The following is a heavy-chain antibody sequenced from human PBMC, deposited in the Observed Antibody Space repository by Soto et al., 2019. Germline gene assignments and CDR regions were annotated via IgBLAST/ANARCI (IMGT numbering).Heavy chain of an antibody. V-gene: IGHV4-30-4*01. J-gene: IGHJ6*02. CDR2: IYYSGST. CDR3: ARDVDELLGYYGMDV. Sequence: SETLSLTCTVSGGSISSGDYYWSWIRQPPGKGLEWIGYIYYSGSTYYNPSLKSRVTISVDTSKNQFSLKLSPVTAADTAVYYCARDVDELLGYYGMDVWGQGTMVT. D-gene: IGHD2-15*01. CDR1: GGSISSGDYY.